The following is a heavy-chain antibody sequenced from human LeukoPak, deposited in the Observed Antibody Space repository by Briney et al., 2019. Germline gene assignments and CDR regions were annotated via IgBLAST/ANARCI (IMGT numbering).Heavy chain of an antibody. CDR1: GGTFSSYA. CDR2: INPNSGGT. CDR3: ASGWYYYDSSGYSY. J-gene: IGHJ4*02. D-gene: IGHD3-22*01. V-gene: IGHV1-2*02. Sequence: ASVKVSCKASGGTFSSYAISWVRQAPGQGLEWMGWINPNSGGTNYAQKFQGRVTMTRDTSISTAYMELSRLRSDDTAVYYCASGWYYYDSSGYSYWGQGTLVTVSS.